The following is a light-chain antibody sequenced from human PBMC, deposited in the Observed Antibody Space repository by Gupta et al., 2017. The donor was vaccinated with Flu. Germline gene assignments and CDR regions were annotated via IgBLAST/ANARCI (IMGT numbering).Light chain of an antibody. CDR2: AAS. J-gene: IGKJ4*01. CDR3: QQRRT. Sequence: EVVLTQSPATLSLSPGQRATLSCSASQIVSNYLAWYQQKRGQAPRLRMYAASNRAASIPARFSGSGSGTDFTLTISSLEPEDFAVYYCQQRRTFGGGTKVEIK. V-gene: IGKV3-11*01. CDR1: QIVSNY.